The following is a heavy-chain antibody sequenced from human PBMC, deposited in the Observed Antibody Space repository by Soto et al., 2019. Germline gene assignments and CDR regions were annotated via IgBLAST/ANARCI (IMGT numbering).Heavy chain of an antibody. CDR1: GFTFSSYS. D-gene: IGHD3-10*01. CDR3: AKHYGSGNYYYYGMDV. J-gene: IGHJ6*02. CDR2: ISSSSSYI. Sequence: ETLSLSCAASGFTFSSYSMNWVRQAPGKGLEWVSSISSSSSYIYYADSVKGRFTISRDNAKNSLYLQMNSLRAEDTAVYYCAKHYGSGNYYYYGMDVWGQGTTVTVSS. V-gene: IGHV3-21*01.